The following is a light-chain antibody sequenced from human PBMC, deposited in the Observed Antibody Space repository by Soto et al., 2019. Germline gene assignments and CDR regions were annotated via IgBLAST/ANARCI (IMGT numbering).Light chain of an antibody. J-gene: IGLJ2*01. V-gene: IGLV2-14*01. CDR2: DVS. CDR1: SSDVGGYNY. CDR3: SSYTSSSTYVV. Sequence: QSALTQPASVSGSPGQSITISCTGNSSDVGGYNYVSWHQQHPGKAPKLMIYDVSNRPSGVSNRFSGSKSGNTASLTISGLQAEDEADYYCSSYTSSSTYVVFGGGTKLTVL.